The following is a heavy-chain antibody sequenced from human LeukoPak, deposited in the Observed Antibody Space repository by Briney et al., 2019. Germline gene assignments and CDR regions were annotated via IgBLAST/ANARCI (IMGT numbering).Heavy chain of an antibody. CDR1: GGSISGSSYY. Sequence: SETLSLTCTVSGGSISGSSYYWGWIRQPPGKGLEWIGSIYYSGNTYYNPSLKSRVTISVDTSKNQFSLKLNSVTATDTAVYYCATDRARGGDSFDYWGQGTLVTVSS. J-gene: IGHJ4*02. V-gene: IGHV4-39*02. CDR2: IYYSGNT. D-gene: IGHD3-10*01. CDR3: ATDRARGGDSFDY.